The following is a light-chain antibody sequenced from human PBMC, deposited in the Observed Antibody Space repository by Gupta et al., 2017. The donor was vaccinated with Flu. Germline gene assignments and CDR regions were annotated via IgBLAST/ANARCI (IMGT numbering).Light chain of an antibody. Sequence: DVVLTQSPLSLPVIFGQPASISCRSSQSLVHRNGNTYLTWFQQRPGQSPRRLIYRVSNRDSGVPDRFSGSGSGTDFTLKISRVEAEDVGVYYFMQGTHWPTFSQGTKVEI. CDR1: QSLVHRNGNTY. V-gene: IGKV2-30*02. CDR3: MQGTHWPT. CDR2: RVS. J-gene: IGKJ1*01.